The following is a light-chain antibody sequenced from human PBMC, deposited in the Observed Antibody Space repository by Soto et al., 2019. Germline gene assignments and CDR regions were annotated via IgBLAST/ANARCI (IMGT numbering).Light chain of an antibody. J-gene: IGKJ3*01. CDR3: QQYNNWPPVT. V-gene: IGKV3-15*01. CDR2: GAS. CDR1: QSVSSN. Sequence: ENVMTQSPATLSVSPGERATLSCRASQSVSSNLAWYQQKPGQAPRLLIYGASTRATGIPARFSGSGSGTEFTLTISSLQSEDFAVYYCQQYNNWPPVTFGPGTKVDIK.